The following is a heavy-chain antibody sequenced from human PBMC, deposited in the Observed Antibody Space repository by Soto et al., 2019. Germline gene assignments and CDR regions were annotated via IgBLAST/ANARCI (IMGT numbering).Heavy chain of an antibody. CDR2: IYYSGST. Sequence: SETLSLTCTVTGGSISSYYWSWIRQPPGKGLEWIGYIYYSGSTNYNPSLKSRVTISVDTSKNQFSLKLSSVTAADTAVYYCARDARGFGEVVMDVWGQGTTVTVSS. D-gene: IGHD3-10*01. V-gene: IGHV4-59*01. CDR1: GGSISSYY. CDR3: ARDARGFGEVVMDV. J-gene: IGHJ6*02.